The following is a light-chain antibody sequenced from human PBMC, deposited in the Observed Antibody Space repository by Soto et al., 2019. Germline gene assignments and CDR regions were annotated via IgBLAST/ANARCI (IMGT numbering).Light chain of an antibody. V-gene: IGKV2-28*01. CDR1: QSLLHSNGYNY. CDR2: LGS. Sequence: DIVMTQSPLSLLVTPGEPASISCRSSQSLLHSNGYNYLDWYLQKPGQSPQLLIYLGSNRASGVPDRFSGSGSGTDFTLKISRVEAEDVGVYYCMQALQTPPTFGQGNKV. CDR3: MQALQTPPT. J-gene: IGKJ1*01.